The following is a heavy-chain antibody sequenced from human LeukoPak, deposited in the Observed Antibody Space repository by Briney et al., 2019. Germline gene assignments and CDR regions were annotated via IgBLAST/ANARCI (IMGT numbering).Heavy chain of an antibody. D-gene: IGHD3/OR15-3a*01. Sequence: PSETLSLTCTVSGGSISSHYWSWVRQPPGKGLEWIAYMYYSGTTNYNPSLKSRVTMSVDTSKNQFSLKLTSVTAADTAVYYCAGPRTVYYFPFDYWAQGTLVTVS. CDR2: MYYSGTT. CDR1: GGSISSHY. V-gene: IGHV4-59*11. J-gene: IGHJ4*02. CDR3: AGPRTVYYFPFDY.